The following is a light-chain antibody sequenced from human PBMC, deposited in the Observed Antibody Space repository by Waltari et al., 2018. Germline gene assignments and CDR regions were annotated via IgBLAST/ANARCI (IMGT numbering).Light chain of an antibody. CDR3: QQSYSTPYT. CDR2: AAS. V-gene: IGKV1-39*01. J-gene: IGKJ2*01. CDR1: KSISSY. Sequence: DIQMTQSPSPLSASVGDRVTIPRRSSKSISSYLNGYQQKTGQAPKLLIYAASSLQRGVPSRFSGSGSGTDFTLTISSLQPEDVATYYCQQSYSTPYTFGQGTKLEIK.